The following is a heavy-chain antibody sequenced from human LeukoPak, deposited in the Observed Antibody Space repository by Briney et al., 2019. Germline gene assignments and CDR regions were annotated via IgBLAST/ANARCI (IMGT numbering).Heavy chain of an antibody. CDR3: ARVRRLSAVAVAGPLDY. J-gene: IGHJ4*02. Sequence: SETLSLTCTVSGGSISSYYWSWIRQPPGKGLEWIGYIYYSGSTNYNPSLKSQVTISVDTSKNQFSLKLSSVTAADTAVYYCARVRRLSAVAVAGPLDYWGQGTLVTVSS. CDR2: IYYSGST. CDR1: GGSISSYY. V-gene: IGHV4-59*01. D-gene: IGHD6-19*01.